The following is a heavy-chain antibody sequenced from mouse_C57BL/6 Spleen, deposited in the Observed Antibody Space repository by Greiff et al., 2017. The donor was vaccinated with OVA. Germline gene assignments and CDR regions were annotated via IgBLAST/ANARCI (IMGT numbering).Heavy chain of an antibody. Sequence: QVHVKQSGAELARPGASVKMSCKASGYTFTSYTMHWVKQRPGQGLEWIGYINPSSGYTKYNQKFKDKATLTADKSSSTAYMQLSSLTSEDSAVYYCARGANWEYFDYWGQGTTLTVSS. V-gene: IGHV1-4*01. CDR2: INPSSGYT. CDR3: ARGANWEYFDY. D-gene: IGHD4-1*01. J-gene: IGHJ2*01. CDR1: GYTFTSYT.